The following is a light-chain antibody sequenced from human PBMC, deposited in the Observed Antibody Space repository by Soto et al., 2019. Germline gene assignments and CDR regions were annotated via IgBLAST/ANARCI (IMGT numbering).Light chain of an antibody. J-gene: IGKJ2*01. CDR3: QQYSISPRYT. CDR2: GAS. Sequence: EIVLTQSPGTLSLSPGERATLSCRVSQSVSSNYLAWYQQKLGQAPRLLIYGASTRATGIPDRFSGSGSGTDFTLTISRLEPEDFAVYYCQQYSISPRYTFDQGTKLEIK. V-gene: IGKV3-20*01. CDR1: QSVSSNY.